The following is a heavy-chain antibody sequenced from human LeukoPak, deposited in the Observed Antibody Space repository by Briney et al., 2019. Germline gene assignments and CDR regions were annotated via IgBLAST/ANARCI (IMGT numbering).Heavy chain of an antibody. Sequence: PSETLSLTCTVSGGSISSYYWSWIRQPPGKGLEWIGYIYYSGSTNYNPSLKSRVTISVDTSKNRFSLKLSSVTAADTAVYYCARARFLIPDYWGQGTLVTVSS. J-gene: IGHJ4*02. V-gene: IGHV4-59*01. CDR1: GGSISSYY. CDR2: IYYSGST. D-gene: IGHD2-2*02. CDR3: ARARFLIPDY.